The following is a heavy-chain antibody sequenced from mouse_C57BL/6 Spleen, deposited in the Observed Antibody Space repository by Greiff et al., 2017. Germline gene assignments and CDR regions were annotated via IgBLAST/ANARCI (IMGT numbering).Heavy chain of an antibody. V-gene: IGHV1-50*01. CDR3: ARRGDGAY. D-gene: IGHD3-3*01. CDR2: IDPSDSYT. CDR1: GYTFTSYW. Sequence: QVQLQQPGAELVKPGASVKLSCKASGYTFTSYWMQWVKQRPGQGLEWIGEIDPSDSYTNYNQKFKGKATLTVDTSSSTAYMQLSSLTSEDSAVYYCARRGDGAYWGQGTLVTVSA. J-gene: IGHJ3*01.